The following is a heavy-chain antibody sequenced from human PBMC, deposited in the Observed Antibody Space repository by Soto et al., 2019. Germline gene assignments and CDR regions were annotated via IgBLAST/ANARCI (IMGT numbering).Heavy chain of an antibody. D-gene: IGHD6-13*01. Sequence: QVQLQQWGAGLLKPSETLSLTCAVYGGSFSGYYWSWIRQPPGKGLEWIGEINHSGSTNYNPSLKSRVTISVDTSKNPFSLKLSSVTAADTAVYYCARGWTYSRRLVAWFDPWGQGTLVTVSS. CDR2: INHSGST. J-gene: IGHJ5*02. CDR3: ARGWTYSRRLVAWFDP. V-gene: IGHV4-34*01. CDR1: GGSFSGYY.